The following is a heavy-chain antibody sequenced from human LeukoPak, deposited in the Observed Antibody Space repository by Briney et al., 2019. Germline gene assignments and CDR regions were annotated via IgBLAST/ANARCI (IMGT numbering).Heavy chain of an antibody. V-gene: IGHV3-74*01. Sequence: GGSLRLSCAAAGFTFSSYWMHWVRQAPGKGLVWVSRINSDGSSTIYADSGKGRFTISRDNAKNTLYLQMNSLRAEDTAVYYCARHMLSPDSYGMDVWGQGTTVTVSS. J-gene: IGHJ6*02. D-gene: IGHD3-10*02. CDR3: ARHMLSPDSYGMDV. CDR2: INSDGSST. CDR1: GFTFSSYW.